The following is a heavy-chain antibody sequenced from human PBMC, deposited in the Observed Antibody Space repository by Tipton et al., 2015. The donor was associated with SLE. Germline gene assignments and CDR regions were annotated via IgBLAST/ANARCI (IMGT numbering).Heavy chain of an antibody. V-gene: IGHV1-69*06. CDR3: AREPPTSWKYYYDSSG. Sequence: QSGPEVKKPGASVKVSCKASGYTFTSYGISWVRQAPGQGLEWMGRIIPIFGTANYAQKFQGRVTITADKSTSTAYMELSSLRSEDTAVYYCAREPPTSWKYYYDSSGWGQGTLVTVSS. CDR2: IIPIFGTA. CDR1: GYTFTSYG. D-gene: IGHD3-22*01. J-gene: IGHJ4*02.